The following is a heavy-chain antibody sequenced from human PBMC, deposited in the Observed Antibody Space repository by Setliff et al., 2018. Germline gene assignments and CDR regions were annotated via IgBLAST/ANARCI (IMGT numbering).Heavy chain of an antibody. D-gene: IGHD5-12*01. V-gene: IGHV4-61*10. CDR3: ARFLNPRDGYQNSPGFDF. J-gene: IGHJ4*02. CDR1: GGSVSSGSYY. Sequence: SDTLSLTCTVSGGSVSSGSYYWSWIRQPAGKGLEWFGHIYKSGSTNYNPSLKSRVTISVDTSKNQFSLKMSPMTAADTAVYYCARFLNPRDGYQNSPGFDFWGQGTLVTVSS. CDR2: IYKSGST.